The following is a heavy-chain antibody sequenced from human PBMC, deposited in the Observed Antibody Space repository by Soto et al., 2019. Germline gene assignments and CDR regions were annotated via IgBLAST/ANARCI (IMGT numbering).Heavy chain of an antibody. V-gene: IGHV4-4*07. CDR1: GGSISSYC. J-gene: IGHJ5*02. Sequence: KTSETLSLTCTVSGGSISSYCWSWTRQPAGKGLEWIGRIYTSGSTNYNRSLKSRVTMSVDTSKNQFSLKLSSVTAADTAVYYCARGHMSPGHNYDFWSGMNWFDPWGQGTLVTVS. CDR2: IYTSGST. D-gene: IGHD3-3*01. CDR3: ARGHMSPGHNYDFWSGMNWFDP.